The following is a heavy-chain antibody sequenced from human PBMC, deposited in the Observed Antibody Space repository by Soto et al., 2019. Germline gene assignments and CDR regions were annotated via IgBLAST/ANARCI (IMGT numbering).Heavy chain of an antibody. CDR2: IRSKAYGGTT. Sequence: HASTVAEGTCGGYAVSWYSKNQGKGLEWVVFIRSKAYGGTTEYAASVKGRFTISRDDSKSIASLQMNSLRTEDTAVYYCTRGVTYDFWSGYYRPLHFAYWGQGTLVPVSS. V-gene: IGHV3-49*03. J-gene: IGHJ4*02. CDR1: EGTCGGYA. D-gene: IGHD3-3*01. CDR3: TRGVTYDFWSGYYRPLHFAY.